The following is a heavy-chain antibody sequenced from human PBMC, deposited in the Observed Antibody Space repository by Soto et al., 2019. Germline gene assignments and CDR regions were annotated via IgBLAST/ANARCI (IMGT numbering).Heavy chain of an antibody. CDR1: GFTFSHYD. CDR3: AKPIVAAGYYGMDV. J-gene: IGHJ6*02. CDR2: ISFDGRNT. D-gene: IGHD6-13*01. Sequence: GGSLRLSCAASGFTFSHYDMHWVRQAPGKGLEWVAVISFDGRNTYYGDSVKGRFTISRDKSKSKLYLQMNSLRVEDTAVYYCAKPIVAAGYYGMDVWGQGTTVTVSS. V-gene: IGHV3-30*18.